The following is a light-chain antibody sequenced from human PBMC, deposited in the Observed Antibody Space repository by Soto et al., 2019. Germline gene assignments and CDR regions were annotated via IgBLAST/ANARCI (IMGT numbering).Light chain of an antibody. Sequence: QSVLTQPPSVSGAPGQSVTIACTWGSARIGAGYDVHWYLQVPGTAPKLLVYTHNNRPSGVPDRFSGSTSGTSASLAITGLQSEDEADYYCQSYDSRLSAYVFGTGTKVTVL. CDR2: THN. V-gene: IGLV1-40*01. J-gene: IGLJ1*01. CDR1: SARIGAGYD. CDR3: QSYDSRLSAYV.